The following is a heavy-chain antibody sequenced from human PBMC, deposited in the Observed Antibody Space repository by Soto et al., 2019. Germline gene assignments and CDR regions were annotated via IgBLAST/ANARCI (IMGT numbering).Heavy chain of an antibody. CDR2: IYYSGST. CDR1: GCSISSGDDF. CDR3: ARSDGYDVFNI. V-gene: IGHV4-30-4*02. J-gene: IGHJ3*02. D-gene: IGHD6-25*01. Sequence: SETLSLTCTVSGCSISSGDDFWTWLRQPPGKGLEWIGYIYYSGSTYYNPSLKSRLTMSVDTSKNQFSLKLSSVTGADTAMYYCARSDGYDVFNIWGQGTMVTVSS.